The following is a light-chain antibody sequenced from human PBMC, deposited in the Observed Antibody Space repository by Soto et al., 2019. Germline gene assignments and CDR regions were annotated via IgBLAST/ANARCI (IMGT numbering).Light chain of an antibody. V-gene: IGLV2-8*01. J-gene: IGLJ3*02. Sequence: QSALTQPPSASGSPGQSVTISCTGTSSDVGGYKYVSWYQQYPGKAPKLMIYEVSKRPSGVPHRFSGSKSGTTASLTVSGLQAEDEADYYCTSYVVSNFWVFGGGPKLTVL. CDR1: SSDVGGYKY. CDR3: TSYVVSNFWV. CDR2: EVS.